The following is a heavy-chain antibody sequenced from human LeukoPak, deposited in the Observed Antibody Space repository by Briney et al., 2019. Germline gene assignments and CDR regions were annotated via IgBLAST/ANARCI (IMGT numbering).Heavy chain of an antibody. CDR1: GFTVSTNY. J-gene: IGHJ3*02. CDR3: ARDSGHDAFDI. Sequence: GYRKLSCAASGFTVSTNYVSWVRQAPGKGLEWVSVIYRSGSTYYADSVKGRFTISRDNSKNTLYLQMNRLRAEDTAVYYCARDSGHDAFDIWGQGTMVTVPS. CDR2: IYRSGST. V-gene: IGHV3-53*01.